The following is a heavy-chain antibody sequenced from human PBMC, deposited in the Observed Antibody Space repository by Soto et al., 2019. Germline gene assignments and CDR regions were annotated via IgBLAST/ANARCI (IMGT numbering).Heavy chain of an antibody. CDR3: ARSPLRFLELYYFDY. D-gene: IGHD3-3*01. Sequence: RLSCAASGFAFSSYWMHWVRQAPGKGLVWVSRINSDGSSTSYADSVKGRFTISRDNAKNTLYLQMNSLRAEDTAVYYCARSPLRFLELYYFDYWGQGTLVTVSS. CDR2: INSDGSST. CDR1: GFAFSSYW. J-gene: IGHJ4*02. V-gene: IGHV3-74*01.